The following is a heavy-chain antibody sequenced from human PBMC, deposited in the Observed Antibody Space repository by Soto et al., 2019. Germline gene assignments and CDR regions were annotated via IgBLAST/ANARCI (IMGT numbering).Heavy chain of an antibody. J-gene: IGHJ6*02. CDR3: ARLYSSGWYYYYYGMDV. CDR2: ISSSGSTI. CDR1: GFTFSDYY. Sequence: QVQLVESGGGLVKPGGSLRLSCAASGFTFSDYYMSWIRQAPGKGLEWVSYISSSGSTIYYADSVKGRFTISRDNAKNXPYLQMNSLRAEDTAVYYCARLYSSGWYYYYYGMDVWGQGTTVTVSS. V-gene: IGHV3-11*01. D-gene: IGHD6-19*01.